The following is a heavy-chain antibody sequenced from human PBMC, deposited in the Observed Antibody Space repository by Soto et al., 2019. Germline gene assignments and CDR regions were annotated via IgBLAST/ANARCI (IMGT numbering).Heavy chain of an antibody. V-gene: IGHV3-23*01. CDR3: AKANTHFWDTTLELLDY. CDR1: GFTFSSYA. Sequence: GGSLRLSCAASGFTFSSYAMSWVRQAPGKGLEWVSAISGSGGSTYYADSVKGRFTISRDNSKNTLYLQMNSPRAEDTAVYYCAKANTHFWDTTLELLDYWGQGTLVTVSS. J-gene: IGHJ4*02. CDR2: ISGSGGST. D-gene: IGHD1-7*01.